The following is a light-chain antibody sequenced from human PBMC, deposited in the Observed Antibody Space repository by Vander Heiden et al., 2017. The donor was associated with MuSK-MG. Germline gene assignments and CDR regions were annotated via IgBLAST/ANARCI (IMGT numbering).Light chain of an antibody. J-gene: IGLJ1*01. V-gene: IGLV2-11*01. CDR1: SSDVGGYNY. CDR3: CSYAGVYTLYV. Sequence: QSALTQPRSESGSPGQSVTISCAGTSSDVGGYNYVSWYQQHPGKAPKLMIYDVTKRPSGVPDRFSGSKSGNTASLTISGLQAEDDADYYCCSYAGVYTLYVFGTGTKVTVL. CDR2: DVT.